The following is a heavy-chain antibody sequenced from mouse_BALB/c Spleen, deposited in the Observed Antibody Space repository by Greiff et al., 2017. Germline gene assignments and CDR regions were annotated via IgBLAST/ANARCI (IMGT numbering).Heavy chain of an antibody. J-gene: IGHJ1*01. CDR3: ARSNYYGSSLNWYFDV. CDR2: ISSGGSYT. CDR1: GFTFSSYG. V-gene: IGHV5-6*01. D-gene: IGHD1-1*01. Sequence: EVKLMESGGDLVKPGGSLKLSCAASGFTFSSYGMSWVRQTPDKRLEWVATISSGGSYTYYPDSVKGRFTISRDNAKNTLYLQMSSLKSEDTAMYYCARSNYYGSSLNWYFDVWGAGTTVTVSS.